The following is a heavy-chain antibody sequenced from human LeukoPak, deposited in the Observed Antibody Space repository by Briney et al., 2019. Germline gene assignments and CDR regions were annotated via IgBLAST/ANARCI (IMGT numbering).Heavy chain of an antibody. CDR2: INQDGSET. Sequence: GGTLRLSCAASGFTLSNYWMSWVREAPGKGLEWVANINQDGSETYYVDSVRGRFTISRDNAQISLYLQMSSLRAEDTAVYYCARGGGRAGSDYWGQGTLVTVSS. J-gene: IGHJ4*02. CDR1: GFTLSNYW. CDR3: ARGGGRAGSDY. V-gene: IGHV3-7*01. D-gene: IGHD6-19*01.